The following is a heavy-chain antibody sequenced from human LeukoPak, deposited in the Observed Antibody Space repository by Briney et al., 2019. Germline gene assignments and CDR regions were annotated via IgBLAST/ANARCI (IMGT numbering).Heavy chain of an antibody. D-gene: IGHD6-6*01. CDR3: ARTRYYFDY. V-gene: IGHV4-59*08. J-gene: IGHJ4*02. CDR2: IYYSGST. CDR1: GGSISSYY. Sequence: SETLSLTCTVSGGSISSYYWSWIRQPPGKGLEWIGYIYYSGSTNYNPSLKSRVTISVDTSKNQFSLKLSSVTAADTAVYYCARTRYYFDYWGQGTLVTVSS.